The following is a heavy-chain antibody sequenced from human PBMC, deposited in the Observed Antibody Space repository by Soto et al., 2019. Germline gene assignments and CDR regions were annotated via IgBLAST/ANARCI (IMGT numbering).Heavy chain of an antibody. V-gene: IGHV3-21*01. Sequence: GGSLRLSCAASGFTFSNYAMNWVRRAPGKGLEWVSGITGSSGRTYYAGSVKGRFTISRDSAENSLYLQMNSLRAEDTAVYYCARVLHVGAIGGIDYWGQGTLVTVSS. CDR2: ITGSSGRT. CDR1: GFTFSNYA. CDR3: ARVLHVGAIGGIDY. D-gene: IGHD1-26*01. J-gene: IGHJ4*02.